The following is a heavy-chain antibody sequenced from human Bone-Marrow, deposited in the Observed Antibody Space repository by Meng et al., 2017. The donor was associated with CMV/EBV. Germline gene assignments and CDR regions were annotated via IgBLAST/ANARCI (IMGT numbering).Heavy chain of an antibody. CDR3: VRDSRAVTTDRGGGLDV. CDR1: GFTFRSYE. Sequence: GESLKISCVASGFTFRSYEMNWVRQAPGKGLEWVSYISGSGSTIYYADSVEGRFTISRDNAKESLYLQMNSLRVEDTAVYYCVRDSRAVTTDRGGGLDVWGQGTTVTVSS. CDR2: ISGSGSTI. D-gene: IGHD4-17*01. V-gene: IGHV3-48*03. J-gene: IGHJ6*02.